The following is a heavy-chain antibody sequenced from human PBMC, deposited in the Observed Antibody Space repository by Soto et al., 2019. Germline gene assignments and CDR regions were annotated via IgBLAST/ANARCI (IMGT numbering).Heavy chain of an antibody. CDR2: ISDSGGST. Sequence: GGSLRLSCAASGFTFSSYAMSWVRQAPGKGLEWVSAISDSGGSTYYADSMKGRFTISRDNSKNTLYLQMNSLRAEDTAIYYCAKDLTSTSRTPELWGQGTLVTVSS. CDR3: AKDLTSTSRTPEL. D-gene: IGHD2-2*01. CDR1: GFTFSSYA. J-gene: IGHJ4*02. V-gene: IGHV3-23*01.